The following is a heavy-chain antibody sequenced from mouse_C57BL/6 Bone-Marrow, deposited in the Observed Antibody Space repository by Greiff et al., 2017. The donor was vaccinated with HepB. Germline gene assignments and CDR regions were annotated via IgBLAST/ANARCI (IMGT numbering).Heavy chain of an antibody. CDR1: GYTFTDYN. V-gene: IGHV1-18*01. CDR2: ITPNNGGT. J-gene: IGHJ4*01. D-gene: IGHD1-1*01. Sequence: VQLQQSGPELVKPGASVKIPCKASGYTFTDYNLDWVKQSHGKSLEWIGDITPNNGGTIYNQKFKGKATLTVDKSSSTAYMELRSLTSEDTAVYYCAREGVLRRGSFYAMDDWGQGTSGTVSS. CDR3: AREGVLRRGSFYAMDD.